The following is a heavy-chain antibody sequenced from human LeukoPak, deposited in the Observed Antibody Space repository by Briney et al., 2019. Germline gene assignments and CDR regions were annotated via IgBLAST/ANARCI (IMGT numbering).Heavy chain of an antibody. CDR1: GFTFSSYG. Sequence: GGSLRLSCAASGFTFSSYGMHWVRQAPGKGLEWVAFIRYDGSNKYYADSVKGRFTISRDNSKNTLYLQMNSLRVEDTAVYYCAKTPRPSGPFDPWGQGTLVTVSS. CDR2: IRYDGSNK. D-gene: IGHD2-15*01. J-gene: IGHJ5*02. V-gene: IGHV3-30*02. CDR3: AKTPRPSGPFDP.